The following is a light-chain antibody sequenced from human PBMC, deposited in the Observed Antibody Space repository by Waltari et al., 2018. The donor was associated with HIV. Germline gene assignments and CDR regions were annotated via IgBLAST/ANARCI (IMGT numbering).Light chain of an antibody. Sequence: VLTPSPATRSLSPGERSTLSCRASQSVSSSYLAWYQQKPGQAPRLLIYGASSRDTGIPDRFSGSGSGTDFTLTISRLEPEDFAVYYCQQYGSSSITFGQGTRLEIK. V-gene: IGKV3-20*01. CDR1: QSVSSSY. CDR3: QQYGSSSIT. J-gene: IGKJ5*01. CDR2: GAS.